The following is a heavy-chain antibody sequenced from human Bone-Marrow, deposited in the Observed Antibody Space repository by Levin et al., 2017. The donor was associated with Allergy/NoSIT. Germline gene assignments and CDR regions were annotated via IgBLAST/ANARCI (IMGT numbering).Heavy chain of an antibody. J-gene: IGHJ4*02. CDR1: GFSVSSNY. CDR2: INISGST. V-gene: IGHV3-53*01. Sequence: GGSLRLSCAASGFSVSSNYMSWVRQAPGKGLEWVSVINISGSTYYADSVKGRFTISRDNSKNTLYLQMNSLRAGDTAVYYCVRALYSSSSGFWGQGTLVTVSS. D-gene: IGHD6-6*01. CDR3: VRALYSSSSGF.